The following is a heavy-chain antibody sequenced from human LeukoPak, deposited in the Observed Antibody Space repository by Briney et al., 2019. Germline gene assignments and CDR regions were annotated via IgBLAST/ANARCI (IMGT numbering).Heavy chain of an antibody. CDR2: ITGGGATT. Sequence: GGSLRLSCAASGFTFSSYAMSWVRQAPGKGLEWVSAITGGGATTYYGDSVEGRFTISRDNAKNTLYLHMNSLRAEDTAVYYCAKIRPCSSASCYGDPSPFESWGQGTLVTVSS. J-gene: IGHJ4*02. V-gene: IGHV3-23*01. CDR1: GFTFSSYA. D-gene: IGHD2-2*01. CDR3: AKIRPCSSASCYGDPSPFES.